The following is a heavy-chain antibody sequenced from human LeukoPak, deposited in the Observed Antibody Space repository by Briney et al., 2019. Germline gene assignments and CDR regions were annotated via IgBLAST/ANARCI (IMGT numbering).Heavy chain of an antibody. CDR2: TKPDGSDK. J-gene: IGHJ3*01. V-gene: IGHV3-7*04. CDR3: ATEWGYAFDL. Sequence: GGSLRLSCAASGFTFSDYRMSWVRQAPAKGLEWVANTKPDGSDKYYVDSVKGRFTISRDNAQNSLYLQMNSLRAEDTAVYFCATEWGYAFDLWGQGTMVTVSS. CDR1: GFTFSDYR. D-gene: IGHD3-16*01.